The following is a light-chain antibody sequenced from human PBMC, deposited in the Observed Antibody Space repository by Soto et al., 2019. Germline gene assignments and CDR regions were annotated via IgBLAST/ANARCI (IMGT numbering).Light chain of an antibody. J-gene: IGKJ1*01. V-gene: IGKV3D-15*01. CDR3: QQYDYWWT. CDR2: GAS. CDR1: QSVSSS. Sequence: EIVMTQSPATLSVSPGERATLSCRASQSVSSSLAWYQQKPGQAPRLLIYGASSRATGIPDRFSGSGSGTDFTLTISRLEPEDFAVYYCQQYDYWWTFGQGTKVDI.